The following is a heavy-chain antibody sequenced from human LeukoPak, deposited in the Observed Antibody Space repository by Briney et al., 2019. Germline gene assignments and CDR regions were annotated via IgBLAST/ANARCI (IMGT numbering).Heavy chain of an antibody. Sequence: SETLSLTCAVYGGSFSGYYWSWIRQPPGKGLEWIGEINHSGSTNYNPSLKSRVTISVDTSKNQFSLKLSSVTAADTAVYYCARGVPFGELLDTPFDYWGRGTLVTVSS. D-gene: IGHD3-10*01. CDR1: GGSFSGYY. CDR2: INHSGST. CDR3: ARGVPFGELLDTPFDY. J-gene: IGHJ4*02. V-gene: IGHV4-34*01.